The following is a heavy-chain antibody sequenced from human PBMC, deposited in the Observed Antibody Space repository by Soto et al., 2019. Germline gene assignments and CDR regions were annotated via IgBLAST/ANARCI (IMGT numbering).Heavy chain of an antibody. J-gene: IGHJ4*02. D-gene: IGHD1-26*01. CDR2: IRSKTNNYAT. CDR3: TRRGVGTTAVDY. V-gene: IGHV3-73*01. Sequence: EVQLVESGGGLVQPGGSLKLSCAASGFNFSCSAIHWVRQASGKGLEWVGRIRSKTNNYATALAASVKGRFTMSREESKNSAFLQMSSLKTEDTSVYFCTRRGVGTTAVDYRGQGTLVTV. CDR1: GFNFSCSA.